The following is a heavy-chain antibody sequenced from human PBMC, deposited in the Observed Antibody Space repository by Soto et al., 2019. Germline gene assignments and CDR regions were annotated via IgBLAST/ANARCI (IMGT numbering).Heavy chain of an antibody. Sequence: EVQLLDSGGGLVQPGGSLRLSCAASGFTFSNYAMTWVRQGPGKGLEWVSGISGSGGRSYYADSVKGRFTISRDNSKSTSYLHMNRLRAEDTAVYYCAKAYFVWSSEQPYYFDYWGQGTLVTVSS. CDR3: AKAYFVWSSEQPYYFDY. CDR2: ISGSGGRS. CDR1: GFTFSNYA. D-gene: IGHD3-16*01. J-gene: IGHJ4*02. V-gene: IGHV3-23*01.